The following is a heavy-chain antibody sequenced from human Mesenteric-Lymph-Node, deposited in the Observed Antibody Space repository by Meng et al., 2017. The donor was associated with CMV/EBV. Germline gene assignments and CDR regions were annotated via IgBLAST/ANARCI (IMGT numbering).Heavy chain of an antibody. CDR1: GFTFDDYA. Sequence: SLKISCAASGFTFDDYAMHWVRQAPGKGLEWVSGISWNSGSIGYADSVKGRFTISRDNAKNSLYLQMDSLRAEDTAVYYCARGSYDSSAYFTDYWGQGALVTVSS. J-gene: IGHJ4*02. V-gene: IGHV3-9*01. CDR3: ARGSYDSSAYFTDY. CDR2: ISWNSGSI. D-gene: IGHD3-22*01.